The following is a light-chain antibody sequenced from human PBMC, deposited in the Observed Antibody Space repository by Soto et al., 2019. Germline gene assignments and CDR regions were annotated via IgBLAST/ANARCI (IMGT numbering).Light chain of an antibody. CDR1: QGISSY. V-gene: IGKV1D-8*03. CDR2: AAS. J-gene: IGKJ4*01. CDR3: QQLRMYPST. Sequence: IWMTHSPSLLSASTGDRVTISFRMSQGISSYLAWYQQKPGKAPELLIYAASTLYGGVPSRFSGSGSGTDFALTITSLQAEDFATYYCQQLRMYPSTFGGGTKVDIK.